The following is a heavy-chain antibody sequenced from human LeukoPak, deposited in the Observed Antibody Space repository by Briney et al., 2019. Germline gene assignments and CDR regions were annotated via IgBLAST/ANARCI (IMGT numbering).Heavy chain of an antibody. CDR1: GYTFTSYG. V-gene: IGHV1-18*01. CDR2: ISAYNGNT. D-gene: IGHD3-3*01. CDR3: ARDGKYYDFWSGYYALYYFDY. J-gene: IGHJ4*02. Sequence: GASVKVSCXASGYTFTSYGISWVRQAPGQGLEWMGWISAYNGNTNYAQKLQGRVTMTTDTSTSTAYMELRSLRSDDTAVYYCARDGKYYDFWSGYYALYYFDYWGQGTLVTVSS.